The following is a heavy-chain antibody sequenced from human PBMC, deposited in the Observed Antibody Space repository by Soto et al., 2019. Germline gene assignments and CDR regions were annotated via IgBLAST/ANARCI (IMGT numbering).Heavy chain of an antibody. V-gene: IGHV4-31*03. D-gene: IGHD4-17*01. J-gene: IGHJ6*02. CDR2: IYYSGST. CDR1: GGSISSGGYY. CDR3: ARGERTTSRNYYYGMDV. Sequence: SETLSLTCTVSGGSISSGGYYWSWIRQHPGKGLEWIGYIYYSGSTYYNPSLKSRVTISVDTSKNQFSLKLSSVTAADTAVYYCARGERTTSRNYYYGMDVWGQGTTVTVSS.